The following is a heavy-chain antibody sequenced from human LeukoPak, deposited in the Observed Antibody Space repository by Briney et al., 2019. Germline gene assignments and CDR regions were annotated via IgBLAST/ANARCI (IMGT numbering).Heavy chain of an antibody. D-gene: IGHD3-9*01. CDR2: IYYSGST. Sequence: SETLSLTCTVSGGSISSSSYYWGWIRQPPGKGLEWIGSIYYSGSTYYNPSLKSRVTISVDTSKNQFSLKLSSVTAADTAVYYCARHLSPIVLRYFDWLPRAPLGHYFDYWGQGTLVTVSS. J-gene: IGHJ4*02. CDR1: GGSISSSSYY. CDR3: ARHLSPIVLRYFDWLPRAPLGHYFDY. V-gene: IGHV4-39*01.